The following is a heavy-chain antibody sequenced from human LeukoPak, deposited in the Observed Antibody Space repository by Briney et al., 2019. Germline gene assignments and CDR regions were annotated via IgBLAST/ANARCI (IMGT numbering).Heavy chain of an antibody. D-gene: IGHD6-13*01. Sequence: GASVKVSCKASGYTFTSYYMHWVRQAPGQGLEWMGIINPSGGSTSYAQKFQGRVTMTRDTSTSTVYMELSSLRSEDTAVYYCARTPLAAAGTPYFDHWGQGTLVTVSS. CDR1: GYTFTSYY. J-gene: IGHJ4*02. V-gene: IGHV1-46*01. CDR3: ARTPLAAAGTPYFDH. CDR2: INPSGGST.